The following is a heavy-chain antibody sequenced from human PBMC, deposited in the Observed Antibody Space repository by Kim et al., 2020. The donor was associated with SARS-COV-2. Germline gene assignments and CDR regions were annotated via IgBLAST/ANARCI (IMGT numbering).Heavy chain of an antibody. CDR3: ARGLKFQLLYAGAFDY. Sequence: ASVKVSCKASGYTFTNYYMHWVRQAPGQGLEWMGIVDPSGGSTSYAQKFHGRVTMTWDTSTSTVYMELSSLRSEDTAVYFCARGLKFQLLYAGAFDYWGQGTLVTVSS. CDR2: VDPSGGST. D-gene: IGHD2-2*01. CDR1: GYTFTNYY. V-gene: IGHV1-46*01. J-gene: IGHJ4*02.